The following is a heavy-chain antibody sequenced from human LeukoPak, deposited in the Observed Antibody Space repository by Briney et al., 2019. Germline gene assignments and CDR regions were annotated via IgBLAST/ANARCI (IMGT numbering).Heavy chain of an antibody. J-gene: IGHJ4*02. CDR1: GFTFSSYA. Sequence: GGSLRLSCAASGFTFSSYAMHWVRQAPGKGLEYVSAISSNGGSTYYANSVKGRFTISRDNSKNTLYLQMGSLRAEDMAVYYCARTGNFDYWGQGTLVTVSS. CDR3: ARTGNFDY. V-gene: IGHV3-64*01. CDR2: ISSNGGST.